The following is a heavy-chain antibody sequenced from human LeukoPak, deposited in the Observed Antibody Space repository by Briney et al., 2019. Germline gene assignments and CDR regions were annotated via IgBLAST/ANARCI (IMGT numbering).Heavy chain of an antibody. V-gene: IGHV6-1*01. Sequence: SQTLSLTCAISGGSVSSNSDAWNWIRQSPSRCLEWLGRTYYRSKWYNDYAVSVKSRITINPDTSKNQFSLQLNSVTPEDTAVYYCARGTRIVGATYAFDIWGQGTMVTVSS. J-gene: IGHJ3*02. CDR1: GGSVSSNSDA. CDR2: TYYRSKWYN. D-gene: IGHD1-26*01. CDR3: ARGTRIVGATYAFDI.